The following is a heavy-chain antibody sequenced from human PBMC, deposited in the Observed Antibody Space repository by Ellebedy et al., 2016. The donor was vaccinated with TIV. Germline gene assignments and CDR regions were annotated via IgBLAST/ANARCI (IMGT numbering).Heavy chain of an antibody. CDR1: GFTFNQYH. D-gene: IGHD2-8*01. Sequence: PGGSLRLSCAASGFTFNQYHIHRLRQAPGKGLEWVALIWFNGRLRYYSDPVRGRFTLSRDNLRDTVFLQMNSLRPDDTGIYYCAREVSGGQGDMDVWGQGTTVAVSS. CDR2: IWFNGRLR. J-gene: IGHJ6*02. CDR3: AREVSGGQGDMDV. V-gene: IGHV3-33*01.